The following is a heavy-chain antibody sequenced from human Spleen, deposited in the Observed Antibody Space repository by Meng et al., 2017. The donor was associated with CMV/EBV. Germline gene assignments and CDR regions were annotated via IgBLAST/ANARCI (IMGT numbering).Heavy chain of an antibody. V-gene: IGHV3-30*04. J-gene: IGHJ4*02. Sequence: CAGSGFIFSSYAMNWVRQAPGKGLELVAFISYDGSNEYYADSVKGRFTTSKDNSKNTLYLQMNSLRVEDTAVYYCARDYSVTGWPPDYWGQGALVTVSS. CDR1: GFIFSSYA. CDR3: ARDYSVTGWPPDY. CDR2: ISYDGSNE. D-gene: IGHD5/OR15-5a*01.